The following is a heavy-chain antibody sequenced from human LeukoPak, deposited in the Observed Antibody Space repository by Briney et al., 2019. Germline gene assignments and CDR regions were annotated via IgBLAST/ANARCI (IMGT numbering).Heavy chain of an antibody. V-gene: IGHV1-46*01. D-gene: IGHD3-16*01. CDR1: GYTFTSYY. CDR2: INPSGGST. CDR3: ARVSRGGNYGMDV. Sequence: ASVKVSCKASGYTFTSYYMHWVRQAPGQGLEWMEIINPSGGSTSYAQKFQGRVTMTRDTSTSTVYMELSSLRSEDTAVYYCARVSRGGNYGMDVWGQGTTVTVSS. J-gene: IGHJ6*02.